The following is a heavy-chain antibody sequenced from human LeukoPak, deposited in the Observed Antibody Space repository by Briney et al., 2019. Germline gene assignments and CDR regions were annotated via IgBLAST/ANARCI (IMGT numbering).Heavy chain of an antibody. Sequence: MGIIYPGDSDTRYSPSFQGHVTISADKSINTAYLQWSSLKASDTAMYYCARQEYSSSSGDYWGQGTLVTVSS. CDR2: IYPGDSDT. CDR3: ARQEYSSSSGDY. J-gene: IGHJ4*02. D-gene: IGHD6-6*01. V-gene: IGHV5-51*01.